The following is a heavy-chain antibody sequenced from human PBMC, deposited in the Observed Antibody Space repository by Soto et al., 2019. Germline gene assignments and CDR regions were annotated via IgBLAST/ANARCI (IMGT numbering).Heavy chain of an antibody. J-gene: IGHJ5*02. V-gene: IGHV3-23*01. Sequence: PGGSLRLSCAASGFTFSDYGMSWVRQAPGKGLEWVSTISGGGDFTYYAQPVKGRFTISRDNSKNTLYLQMTSLRADDTAVYYCARDRSSIPNPCGQGTRVTVSS. CDR3: ARDRSSIPNP. D-gene: IGHD2-2*02. CDR1: GFTFSDYG. CDR2: ISGGGDFT.